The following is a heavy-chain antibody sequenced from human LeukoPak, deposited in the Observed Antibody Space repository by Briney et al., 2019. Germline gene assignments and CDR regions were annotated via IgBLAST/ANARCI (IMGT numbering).Heavy chain of an antibody. CDR3: ARDIRHMGFDY. CDR2: ISAYNGNT. D-gene: IGHD1-14*01. J-gene: IGHJ4*02. CDR1: GYTFTSYG. V-gene: IGHV1-18*01. Sequence: ASVKVSCKASGYTFTSYGISWVRQAPGQGLEWVGWISAYNGNTNYARKLQGRVTLTTDTSTSTAYMELRSLRSDDTAVYYCARDIRHMGFDYWGQGTPVTVSS.